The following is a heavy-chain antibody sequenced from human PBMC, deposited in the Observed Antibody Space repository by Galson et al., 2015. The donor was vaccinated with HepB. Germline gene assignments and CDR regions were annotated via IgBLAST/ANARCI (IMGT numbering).Heavy chain of an antibody. CDR2: ISAYNGNT. V-gene: IGHV1-18*01. CDR3: ARDLPFPRYFDDSSGYSRGSAY. Sequence: SVKVSCKASGYTFTSYGITWVRQAPGQGLEWMGWISAYNGNTKYAQKLQGRVTMTTDTSTSTAYMELRSLRSDDTAVYYCARDLPFPRYFDDSSGYSRGSAYCGQGTLFTVSS. CDR1: GYTFTSYG. J-gene: IGHJ4*02. D-gene: IGHD3-22*01.